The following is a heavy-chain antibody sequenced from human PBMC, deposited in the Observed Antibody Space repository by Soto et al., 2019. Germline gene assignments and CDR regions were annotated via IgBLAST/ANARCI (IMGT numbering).Heavy chain of an antibody. J-gene: IGHJ4*02. D-gene: IGHD3-22*01. V-gene: IGHV3-23*01. CDR1: GITISNYP. CDR2: ISGSGDRT. Sequence: EVQLLESGGGLVQPGGSLRLSCAASGITISNYPMSWVRQAPGKGLDWVSGISGSGDRTYYGDSAKGRFTISKDISKNSLYLQLDSLGVEDAAVYFGVKDDGGYPSTAPHWGQGTLVTVSS. CDR3: VKDDGGYPSTAPH.